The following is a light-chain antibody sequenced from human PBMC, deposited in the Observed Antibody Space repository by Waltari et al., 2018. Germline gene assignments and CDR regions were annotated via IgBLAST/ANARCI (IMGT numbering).Light chain of an antibody. V-gene: IGKV1-5*03. J-gene: IGKJ1*01. Sequence: DIQMTQSPSTLSASVGDRIIVTCRASQSVSGWLAWYQQKPGKAPNLLIYKASSLESGVPSRFSGSGSGTEFTLTISSLQPDDFATYYCQQYSTYSRTFGQGTKVEIK. CDR2: KAS. CDR3: QQYSTYSRT. CDR1: QSVSGW.